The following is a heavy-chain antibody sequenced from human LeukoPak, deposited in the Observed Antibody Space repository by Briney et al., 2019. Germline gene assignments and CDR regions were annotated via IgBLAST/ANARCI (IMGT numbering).Heavy chain of an antibody. V-gene: IGHV4-30-4*01. J-gene: IGHJ6*04. D-gene: IGHD3-10*01. CDR1: GGSISSGDYY. CDR2: IYYSGST. CDR3: ARDYYYGSGTEYYYYGMDV. Sequence: SQTLSLTCTVFGGSISSGDYYWSWVRQPPGKGLEWIGYIYYSGSTYYNPSLKSRVTISVDTSKNQFSLKLSSVTAADTAVYYCARDYYYGSGTEYYYYGMDVWGKGTTVTVSS.